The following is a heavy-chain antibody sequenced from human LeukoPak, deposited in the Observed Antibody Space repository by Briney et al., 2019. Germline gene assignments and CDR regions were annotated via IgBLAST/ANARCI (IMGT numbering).Heavy chain of an antibody. CDR1: GGSISSSSYY. J-gene: IGHJ4*02. Sequence: SETLSLTCTVSGGSISSSSYYWGWIRQPPGTGLEWIGSIYYSGSTYHNPSLKSRVTISVDTSKNQFSLKLSSVTAADTAVYYCARLRYDSSGIDYWGQGTLVTVSS. V-gene: IGHV4-39*01. D-gene: IGHD3-22*01. CDR2: IYYSGST. CDR3: ARLRYDSSGIDY.